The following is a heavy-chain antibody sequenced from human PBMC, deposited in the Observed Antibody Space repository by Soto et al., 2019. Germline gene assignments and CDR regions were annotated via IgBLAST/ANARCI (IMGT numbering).Heavy chain of an antibody. CDR3: ARSIGTRPYFDY. D-gene: IGHD6-6*01. CDR1: GASMNSVAFY. Sequence: QVQLQESGPGLVKPSQTLSLTCTVSGASMNSVAFYWNWVRQHPEKGLEWIGYVYYTGSAYYNPSRKSRAALSIDTSTNQFSLKLNSVTAADTAVYYWARSIGTRPYFDYWGQGSLVTVSS. CDR2: VYYTGSA. V-gene: IGHV4-31*03. J-gene: IGHJ4*02.